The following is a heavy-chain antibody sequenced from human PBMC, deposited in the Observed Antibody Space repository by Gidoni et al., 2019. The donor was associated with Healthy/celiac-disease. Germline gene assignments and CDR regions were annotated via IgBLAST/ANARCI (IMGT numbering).Heavy chain of an antibody. Sequence: SCPTLVKPTQTLTLTCTFSGFSLSTSGVGVGWIRQPPGKALEWLALIYWNDDKRYSPSLKSRLTITKDTSKNQVVLTMTNMDPVDTATYYCAHIALAAAGTSNFDYWGQGTLVTVSS. D-gene: IGHD6-13*01. CDR2: IYWNDDK. CDR1: GFSLSTSGVG. V-gene: IGHV2-5*01. CDR3: AHIALAAAGTSNFDY. J-gene: IGHJ4*02.